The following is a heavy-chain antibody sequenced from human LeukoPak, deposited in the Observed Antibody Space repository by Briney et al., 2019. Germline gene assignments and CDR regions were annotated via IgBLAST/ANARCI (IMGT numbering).Heavy chain of an antibody. J-gene: IGHJ6*02. D-gene: IGHD4-23*01. V-gene: IGHV4-59*01. CDR3: ARELGATVVNYGMDV. CDR2: IHYSGST. CDR1: RGPISGYY. Sequence: KPSETPALTRSVSRGPISGYYWSWIRQPPGKGLEWIGYIHYSGSTNYNPSLKSRVTISVDTSKNQLSLKLTSVTAADTAVYYCARELGATVVNYGMDVWGQGTTVTVSS.